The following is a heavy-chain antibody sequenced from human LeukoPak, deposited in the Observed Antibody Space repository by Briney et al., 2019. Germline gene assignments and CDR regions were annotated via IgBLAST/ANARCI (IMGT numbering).Heavy chain of an antibody. J-gene: IGHJ4*02. Sequence: PGGSLRLSCAVSGFTFEDYAMHCVRQAPGKGLDWVAAISWNSGSINYADSVKGRFTISRDNAKNSLYLQMNSLRAEDTAFYYCVKERSRTGYFDYWGQGTLVTVSS. CDR2: ISWNSGSI. CDR1: GFTFEDYA. D-gene: IGHD2-2*01. V-gene: IGHV3-9*01. CDR3: VKERSRTGYFDY.